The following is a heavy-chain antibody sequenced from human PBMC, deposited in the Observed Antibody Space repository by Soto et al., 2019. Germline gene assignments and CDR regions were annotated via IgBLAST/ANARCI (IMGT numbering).Heavy chain of an antibody. CDR1: GFTFGDYA. V-gene: IGHV3-49*04. Sequence: GGSLRLSCTASGFTFGDYAMSWVRQAPGKGLEWVGFIRSKAYGGTTEYAASVKGRFTISRDDSKSIAYLQMNSLKTEDTAVYYCTRGGYCSGGSCYYYYGMDVWGQGTTVTVSS. D-gene: IGHD2-15*01. CDR3: TRGGYCSGGSCYYYYGMDV. J-gene: IGHJ6*02. CDR2: IRSKAYGGTT.